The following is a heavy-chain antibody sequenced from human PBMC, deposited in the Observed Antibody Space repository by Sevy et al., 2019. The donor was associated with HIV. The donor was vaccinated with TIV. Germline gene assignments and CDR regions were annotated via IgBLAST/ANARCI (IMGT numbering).Heavy chain of an antibody. CDR2: IKQDGSEK. CDR1: GFTFSGYW. V-gene: IGHV3-7*01. D-gene: IGHD6-19*01. J-gene: IGHJ5*02. CDR3: ASGWNWFDP. Sequence: GGSLRLSCAASGFTFSGYWMSWVRQAPGKGLEWVANIKQDGSEKYYVSSVKGRFTISRDNAKNSLYLQMNSLRAEDTAVYYCASGWNWFDPWGQGTLVTVSS.